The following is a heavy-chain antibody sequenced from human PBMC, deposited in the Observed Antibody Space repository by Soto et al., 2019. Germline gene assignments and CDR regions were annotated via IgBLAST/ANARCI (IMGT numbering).Heavy chain of an antibody. V-gene: IGHV3-21*01. Sequence: EVQLVESGGGLVKPGGSLRLSCAASGFTFSSYSMNWVRQAPGKGLEWVSSISSSSSYIYYADSVKGRFTISRDNAKSSLYLQMNSLRAEDTAVYYCARDRRGVVVARSWYFDLWGRGTLVTVSS. CDR3: ARDRRGVVVARSWYFDL. CDR1: GFTFSSYS. J-gene: IGHJ2*01. D-gene: IGHD2-15*01. CDR2: ISSSSSYI.